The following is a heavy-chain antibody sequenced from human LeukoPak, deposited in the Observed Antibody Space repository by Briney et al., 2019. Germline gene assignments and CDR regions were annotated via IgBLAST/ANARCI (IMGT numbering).Heavy chain of an antibody. D-gene: IGHD1-26*01. CDR3: ASERGSYPRYCYFDL. Sequence: GGSLRLSCAASGFTFSDHYMDWVRQAPGKGLEWVGRTSNKANSYATEYAASVKGRFTISRDDSRNSLFLQMNSLKTEDTAVYYRASERGSYPRYCYFDLWGRGTLVTVSS. V-gene: IGHV3-72*01. CDR2: TSNKANSYAT. CDR1: GFTFSDHY. J-gene: IGHJ2*01.